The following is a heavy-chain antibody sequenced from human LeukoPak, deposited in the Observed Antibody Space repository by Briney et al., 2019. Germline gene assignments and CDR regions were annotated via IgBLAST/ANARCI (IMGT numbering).Heavy chain of an antibody. D-gene: IGHD6-19*01. J-gene: IGHJ4*02. V-gene: IGHV1-2*02. CDR1: GYTFTGYY. Sequence: ASVKVSCKASGYTFTGYYMHWVRQAPGQGLEWMGWINPNSGGTNYAQKFQGRVTMTRDTSISTAYMELSRLRSDDTAVYYCARSKQWLVPYYYWGQGTLVTVSS. CDR2: INPNSGGT. CDR3: ARSKQWLVPYYY.